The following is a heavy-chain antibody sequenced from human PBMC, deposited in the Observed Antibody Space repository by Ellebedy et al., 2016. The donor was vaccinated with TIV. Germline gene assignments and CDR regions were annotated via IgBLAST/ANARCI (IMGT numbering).Heavy chain of an antibody. CDR1: GGSISSSSYY. CDR2: IYYSGST. CDR3: ARGRPAANGIDY. J-gene: IGHJ4*02. Sequence: SETLSLXXTVSGGSISSSSYYWGWIRQPPGKGLEWIGSIYYSGSTYYNPSLKSRVTISVDTSKNQFSLKLSSVTAADTAVYYCARGRPAANGIDYWGQGTLVTVSS. V-gene: IGHV4-39*07. D-gene: IGHD2-2*01.